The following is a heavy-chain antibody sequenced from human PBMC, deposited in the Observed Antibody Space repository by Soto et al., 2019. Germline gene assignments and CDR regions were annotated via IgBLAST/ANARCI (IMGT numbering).Heavy chain of an antibody. J-gene: IGHJ5*02. CDR3: ARHIPQIQLWLSPNWFDP. Sequence: SETLSLTCTVSGGSISSSSYYWGWIRQPPGKGLEWIGSIYYSGTTYYNPSLKSRVTISVDTSKNQFSRKLSSVTAADTAVYYCARHIPQIQLWLSPNWFDPWGQGTLVTVSS. CDR1: GGSISSSSYY. D-gene: IGHD5-18*01. CDR2: IYYSGTT. V-gene: IGHV4-39*01.